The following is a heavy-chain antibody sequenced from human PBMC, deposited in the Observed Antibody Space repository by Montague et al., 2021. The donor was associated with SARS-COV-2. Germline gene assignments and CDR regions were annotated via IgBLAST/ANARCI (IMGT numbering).Heavy chain of an antibody. J-gene: IGHJ3*01. CDR1: GDSVSSNIAA. CDR2: TKYTSTRYE. V-gene: IGHV6-1*01. D-gene: IGHD2-8*02. Sequence: CAISGDSVSSNIAAWNRIRQSPSRGLEWLGRTKYTSTRYETYAVSVQSRITITADTSKNQFSLHLNSVTPEDTAVYYCARELYWAFDAGGLGTTVTVSA. CDR3: ARELYWAFDA.